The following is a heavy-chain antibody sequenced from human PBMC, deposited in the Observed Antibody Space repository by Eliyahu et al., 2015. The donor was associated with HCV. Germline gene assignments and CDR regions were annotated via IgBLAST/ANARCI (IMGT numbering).Heavy chain of an antibody. Sequence: QITLKESGPTVVKIKETLTLTCSFSGFSLTTGGVGVAWLRQPPGKALEWLAAIYWDDDERYSPSLKTRLTITKDTSKNQVVLRMTNMGPVDTATYYCAHRRPYGSGSLLNWFDHWGQGTLVNVSS. CDR3: AHRRPYGSGSLLNWFDH. CDR1: GFSLTTGGVG. J-gene: IGHJ5*02. D-gene: IGHD3-10*01. V-gene: IGHV2-5*02. CDR2: IYWDDDE.